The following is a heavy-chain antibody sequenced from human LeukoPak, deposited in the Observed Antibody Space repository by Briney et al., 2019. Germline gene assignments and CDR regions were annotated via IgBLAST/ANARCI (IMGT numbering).Heavy chain of an antibody. CDR3: AKEGREFDSTGSRYYYHYMDV. CDR1: GDSISSYY. CDR2: FYTSESS. V-gene: IGHV4-4*07. D-gene: IGHD1-14*01. J-gene: IGHJ6*03. Sequence: PSETLSLTCIVSGDSISSYYWSWIRQPAGKGLEWIGRFYTSESSNYNPSLKSRVTMSVDTSKNQFSLKLSSVTAADTAVYYCAKEGREFDSTGSRYYYHYMDVWGKGTTVTVSS.